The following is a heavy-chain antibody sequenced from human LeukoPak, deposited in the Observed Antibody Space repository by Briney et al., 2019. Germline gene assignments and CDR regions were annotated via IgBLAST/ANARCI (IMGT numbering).Heavy chain of an antibody. CDR3: AAESGLGFDP. CDR1: GLTFSSYW. CDR2: IKQDGSEK. J-gene: IGHJ5*02. Sequence: SGGSLRLSCAASGLTFSSYWMSWVRQAPGKGLEWVANIKQDGSEKYYVDSVKGRFTISRDNAKNSLYLQMNSLRAEDTAVYYCAAESGLGFDPWGQGTLVTVSS. D-gene: IGHD3-10*01. V-gene: IGHV3-7*01.